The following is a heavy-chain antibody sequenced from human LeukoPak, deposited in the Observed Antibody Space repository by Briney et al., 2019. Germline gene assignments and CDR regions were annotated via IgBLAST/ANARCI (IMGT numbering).Heavy chain of an antibody. CDR2: IIPIFGTA. V-gene: IGHV1-69*13. CDR1: GGTFSSYA. CDR3: ARFRVVAATYYFDY. Sequence: ASVKVSCKASGGTFSSYAISWVRQAPGQGLEWMGGIIPIFGTANYAQKFQGRVTITADESTSTAYMELSSLRSEDTAVYYCARFRVVAATYYFDYWGQGTLVTVSS. D-gene: IGHD2-15*01. J-gene: IGHJ4*02.